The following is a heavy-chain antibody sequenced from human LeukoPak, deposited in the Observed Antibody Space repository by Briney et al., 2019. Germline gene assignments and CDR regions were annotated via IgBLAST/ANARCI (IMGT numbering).Heavy chain of an antibody. V-gene: IGHV4-34*01. CDR2: INHSGST. J-gene: IGHJ3*02. Sequence: SETLSLTCAVYGGSFSGYYWSWIRQPPGKGLEWIGEINHSGSTNYNPSLKSRVTISVDTSKNQFSLKLSSVTAADTAVYYCARIRRRQASDIWGQGTMVTVSS. CDR1: GGSFSGYY. CDR3: ARIRRRQASDI.